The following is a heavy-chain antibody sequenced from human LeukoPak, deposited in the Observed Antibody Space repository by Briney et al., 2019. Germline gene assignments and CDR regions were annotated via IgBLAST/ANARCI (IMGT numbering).Heavy chain of an antibody. V-gene: IGHV4-39*07. CDR2: IYYSGST. CDR1: GGSISSTSYY. Sequence: SETLSLTCVVSGGSISSTSYYWGWIRQPPGKGLEWIGSIYYSGSTYYSPSLKSRVTISVDTSKNQFSLKLSSVTAADTAVYYCARAPRPSRYCFDYWGQGTLVTVSS. CDR3: ARAPRPSRYCFDY. J-gene: IGHJ4*02.